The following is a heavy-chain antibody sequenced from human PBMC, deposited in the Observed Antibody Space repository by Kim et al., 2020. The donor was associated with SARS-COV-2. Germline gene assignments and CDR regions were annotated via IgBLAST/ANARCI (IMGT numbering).Heavy chain of an antibody. V-gene: IGHV3-23*01. D-gene: IGHD5-18*01. J-gene: IGHJ4*02. CDR2: ISGSGGSK. Sequence: GGSLRLSCAASGFTFRSYAMSWVRQAPGKGLEWVSAISGSGGSKYYADSVKGRFTISRDNSKNTLYLQMNSLRAEDTAVYYCAKAPHNSYGYDYWGQGTLVTVSS. CDR1: GFTFRSYA. CDR3: AKAPHNSYGYDY.